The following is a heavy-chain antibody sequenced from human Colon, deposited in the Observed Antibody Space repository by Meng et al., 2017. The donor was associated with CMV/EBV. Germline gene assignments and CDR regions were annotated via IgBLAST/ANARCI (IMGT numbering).Heavy chain of an antibody. CDR1: GGTTSSGDYY. D-gene: IGHD2-2*02. V-gene: IGHV4-30-4*08. J-gene: IGHJ6*02. CDR2: IYYTGTT. CDR3: AREVLGFCTSDSCYSAFDV. Sequence: LRLSCTVSGGTTSSGDYYWTWIRQPPGKGLEWIGNIYYTGTTHYNPSLESRVAISLDTSKNQFSPNLRSVTAADSAVYYCAREVLGFCTSDSCYSAFDVWGRGTTVTVSS.